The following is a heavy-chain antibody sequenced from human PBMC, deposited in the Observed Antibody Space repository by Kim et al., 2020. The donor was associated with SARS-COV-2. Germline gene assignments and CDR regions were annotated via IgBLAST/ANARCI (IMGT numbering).Heavy chain of an antibody. Sequence: NNTQPCRSRSPISVDTSKTQFSLKLSSVTAAETAVYYCARGGGYSYGAIDYWGQGTLVTVSS. J-gene: IGHJ4*02. CDR3: ARGGGYSYGAIDY. D-gene: IGHD5-18*01. V-gene: IGHV4-34*04.